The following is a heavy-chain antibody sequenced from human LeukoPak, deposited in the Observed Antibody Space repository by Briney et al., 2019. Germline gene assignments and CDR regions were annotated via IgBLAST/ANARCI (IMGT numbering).Heavy chain of an antibody. V-gene: IGHV3-33*08. Sequence: GGSLRLSCAASGLTFSDYYMSWIRQAPGKGLEWVAVIWYDGSNKYYADSVKGRFTISRDNSKNTLYLQMNSLRAEDTAVYYCARENEQQLVLDYWGQGTLVTVSS. J-gene: IGHJ4*02. CDR3: ARENEQQLVLDY. D-gene: IGHD6-13*01. CDR2: IWYDGSNK. CDR1: GLTFSDYY.